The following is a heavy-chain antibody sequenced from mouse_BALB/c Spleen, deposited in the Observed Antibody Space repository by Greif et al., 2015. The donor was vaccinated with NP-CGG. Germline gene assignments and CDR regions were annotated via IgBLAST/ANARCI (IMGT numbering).Heavy chain of an antibody. Sequence: QVQLKQSGAELAKPGASVKMSCKASGYTFTSYWMHWVKQRPGQGLEWIGYINPSTGYTEYNQKFKDKATLTADKSSSTAYMQLSSLTSEDSAVYYCARRTTATYFDYRGQGTTLTVSS. CDR1: GYTFTSYW. CDR3: ARRTTATYFDY. J-gene: IGHJ2*01. CDR2: INPSTGYT. D-gene: IGHD1-2*01. V-gene: IGHV1-7*01.